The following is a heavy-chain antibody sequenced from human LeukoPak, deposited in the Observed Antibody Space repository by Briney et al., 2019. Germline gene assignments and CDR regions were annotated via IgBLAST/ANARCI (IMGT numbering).Heavy chain of an antibody. CDR2: ISDSGRTI. J-gene: IGHJ6*02. CDR1: GFTFSDYY. CDR3: ASQYYYAMDV. Sequence: PGGSLRLSCAASGFTFSDYYMSWIRQAPGKGLEWVSHISDSGRTIYYADSVKGRFTISRDNAKNSLYLQMNGLRAEDTAVYYCASQYYYAMDVWGQGTTVTVSS. V-gene: IGHV3-11*01.